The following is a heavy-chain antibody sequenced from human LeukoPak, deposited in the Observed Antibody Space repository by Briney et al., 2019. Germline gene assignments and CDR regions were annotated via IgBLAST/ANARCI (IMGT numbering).Heavy chain of an antibody. D-gene: IGHD4/OR15-4a*01. J-gene: IGHJ5*02. V-gene: IGHV4-61*10. CDR2: IYYSGST. CDR1: GGSISSSSYY. Sequence: KPSETLSLTCTVSGGSISSSSYYWSWIRQPAGKGLEWIGYIYYSGSTNYNPSLKSRVTISVDTSKNQFSLKLSSVTAADTAVYYCARAMVPGILSPWGQGTLVTVSS. CDR3: ARAMVPGILSP.